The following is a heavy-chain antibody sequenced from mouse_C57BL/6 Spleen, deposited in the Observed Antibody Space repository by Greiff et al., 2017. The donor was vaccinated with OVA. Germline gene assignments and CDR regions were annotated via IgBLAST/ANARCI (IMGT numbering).Heavy chain of an antibody. Sequence: EVKVIESGGGLVQPGGSLKLSCAASGIDFSRYWMSWVRRAPGKGLEWIGEINPDSSTINYAPSLKDKFIISRDNAKNTLYLQMSKVRSEATALYYCARKWLRGYFDVWGTGTTVTVSS. V-gene: IGHV4-1*01. CDR1: GIDFSRYW. CDR2: INPDSSTI. J-gene: IGHJ1*03. D-gene: IGHD1-1*01. CDR3: ARKWLRGYFDV.